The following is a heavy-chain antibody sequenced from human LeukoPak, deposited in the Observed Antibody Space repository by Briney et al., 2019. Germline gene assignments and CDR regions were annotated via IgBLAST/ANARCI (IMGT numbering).Heavy chain of an antibody. CDR2: ISSSSSYI. J-gene: IGHJ5*02. D-gene: IGHD2-21*02. CDR1: GFTFSSCS. V-gene: IGHV3-21*01. Sequence: GGSLRLSCAASGFTFSSCSMNWVRQAPGKGLEWVSSISSSSSYIYYADSVKGRFTISRDNAKNSLYLQMNSLRAEDTAVYYCARRGDANWFDPWAREPWSPSPQ. CDR3: ARRGDANWFDP.